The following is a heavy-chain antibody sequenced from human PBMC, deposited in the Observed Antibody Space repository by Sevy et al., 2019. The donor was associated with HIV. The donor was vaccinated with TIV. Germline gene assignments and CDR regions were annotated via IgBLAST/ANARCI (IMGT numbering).Heavy chain of an antibody. J-gene: IGHJ4*02. Sequence: GGSLRLSCAASGFTFSDFYMSWIRQAPGKGLEWVSYISDSGHIKHYEDSLKGRFLISRNNAHNTVHLQMNSRTAEDTADYYCVRGGGRIHDFDYWGRGTLVTVSS. V-gene: IGHV3-11*01. CDR1: GFTFSDFY. CDR3: VRGGGRIHDFDY. CDR2: ISDSGHIK. D-gene: IGHD3-16*01.